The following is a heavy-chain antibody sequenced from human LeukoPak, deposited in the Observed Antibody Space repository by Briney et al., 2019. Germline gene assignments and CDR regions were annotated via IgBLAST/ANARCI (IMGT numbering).Heavy chain of an antibody. D-gene: IGHD6-19*01. CDR1: GYTFTSYG. Sequence: ASVKVSCKASGYTFTSYGISWVRQAPGQGLEWMGWISAYNGNTNYAQKLQGRVTMTTDTSTSTAYMELRSLRSDDTAVYYCARDFNRIAVAGGQVFDYWGQGTLVTVSS. V-gene: IGHV1-18*01. J-gene: IGHJ4*02. CDR3: ARDFNRIAVAGGQVFDY. CDR2: ISAYNGNT.